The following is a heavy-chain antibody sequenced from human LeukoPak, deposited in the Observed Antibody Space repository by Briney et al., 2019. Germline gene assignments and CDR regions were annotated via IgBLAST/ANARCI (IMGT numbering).Heavy chain of an antibody. D-gene: IGHD6-19*01. V-gene: IGHV4-34*01. Sequence: PSETLSLTCAVYGGSFSGYYWSWIRQPPEKGLEWIGEINHSGSTNYNPSLKSRVTISVDTSKNQFSLKLSSVTAADTAVYYCARGELSPWLASFDYWGQGTLVTVSS. CDR2: INHSGST. CDR1: GGSFSGYY. J-gene: IGHJ4*02. CDR3: ARGELSPWLASFDY.